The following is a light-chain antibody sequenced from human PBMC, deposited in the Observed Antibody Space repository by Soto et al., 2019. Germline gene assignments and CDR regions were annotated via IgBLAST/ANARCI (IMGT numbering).Light chain of an antibody. CDR3: SSYTRSATLI. J-gene: IGLJ2*01. CDR1: SSNIGANYD. Sequence: QSVLTQPPSVSGAPGQRVTISCTGSSSNIGANYDVHWYQQHPGKAPKLIIYEVSYRPSGISNRFSGSQSGNTASLTISGLQAEDEADYYCSSYTRSATLIFGGGTKVTVL. CDR2: EVS. V-gene: IGLV2-14*01.